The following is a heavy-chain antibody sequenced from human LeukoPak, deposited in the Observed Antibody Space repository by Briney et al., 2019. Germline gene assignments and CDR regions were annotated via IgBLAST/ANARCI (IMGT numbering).Heavy chain of an antibody. CDR3: ARARTERGSPFDY. D-gene: IGHD3-16*01. J-gene: IGHJ4*02. V-gene: IGHV4-39*01. Sequence: PSETLSLTCTVSGGSININNYYWGWIRQPPGKGLEWIGSIYYSGITYYNPFLRSRVSISVDTSRNQFSLRLSFVTAADTAVYYCARARTERGSPFDYWGQGALVTVSS. CDR2: IYYSGIT. CDR1: GGSININNYY.